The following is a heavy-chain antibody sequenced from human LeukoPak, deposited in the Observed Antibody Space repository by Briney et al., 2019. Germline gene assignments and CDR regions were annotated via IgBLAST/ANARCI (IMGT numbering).Heavy chain of an antibody. CDR2: TYQRSKWYN. D-gene: IGHD6-19*01. CDR3: ARSPSPYSSGWYFDY. J-gene: IGHJ4*02. V-gene: IGHV6-1*01. CDR1: GDSVSINSAA. Sequence: PSQTLSLTCAISGDSVSINSAAWNWIRQSPSRGLEWLGRTYQRSKWYNDYAVSVKSRITINPDISENQFSLQLNSVTPEDTAVYYCARSPSPYSSGWYFDYWGQGTLVTVSS.